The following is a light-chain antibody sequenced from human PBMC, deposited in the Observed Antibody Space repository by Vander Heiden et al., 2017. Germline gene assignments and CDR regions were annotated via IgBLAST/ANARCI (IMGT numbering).Light chain of an antibody. Sequence: LMTQSPSLPAASTGDRVTISCRMSQGISSYLACYQQKPGKAPELLIDAASTFLSEAPSRSSGSGSGTDFTLTISCLQSEDFATYYCQQDDSYPFTFGAGTKVEIK. J-gene: IGKJ4*01. V-gene: IGKV1D-8*02. CDR1: QGISSY. CDR3: QQDDSYPFT. CDR2: AAS.